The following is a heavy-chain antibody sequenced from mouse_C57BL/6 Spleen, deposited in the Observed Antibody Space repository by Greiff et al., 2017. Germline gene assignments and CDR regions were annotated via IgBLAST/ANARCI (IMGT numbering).Heavy chain of an antibody. CDR2: IDPSDSYT. Sequence: VQLQQPGAELVRPGTSVKLSCKASGYTFTSYWMHWVKQRPGQGLEWIGVIDPSDSYTNYNQKFKGKATLTVDTSASAAYMQLSSLTSEDSAVYYCARCDGYYFDYWGQGTSLTVSS. CDR1: GYTFTSYW. V-gene: IGHV1-59*01. D-gene: IGHD2-3*01. J-gene: IGHJ2*02. CDR3: ARCDGYYFDY.